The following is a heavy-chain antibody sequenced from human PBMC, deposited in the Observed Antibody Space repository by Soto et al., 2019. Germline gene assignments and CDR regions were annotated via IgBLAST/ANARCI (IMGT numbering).Heavy chain of an antibody. CDR3: ARHGPLQKSVRTVFGY. V-gene: IGHV4-39*01. J-gene: IGHJ4*02. D-gene: IGHD4-4*01. Sequence: NPSETLSLTCTVSGGSISSSSYYWGWIRQPPGKGLEWIGSIYYSGSTYYNPSLKSRVTISVDTSKNQFSLKLSSVTAADTAVYYCARHGPLQKSVRTVFGYWGQGTLVTVSS. CDR1: GGSISSSSYY. CDR2: IYYSGST.